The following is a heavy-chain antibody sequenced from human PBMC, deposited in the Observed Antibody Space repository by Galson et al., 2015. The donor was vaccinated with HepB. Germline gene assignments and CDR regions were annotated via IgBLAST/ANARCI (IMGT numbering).Heavy chain of an antibody. V-gene: IGHV1-24*01. CDR1: GYTXXXLS. D-gene: IGHD1-1*01. CDR2: FDPEDGET. Sequence: SVKVXCKVXGYTXXXLSMHWVRQAPGKGLEWMGGFDPEDGETIXAQKFXXXVTMTEDTSTDTAYMELSSLRSEDTXVXYCXTARDGNYFDYWGPGTLVTVSS. CDR3: XTARDGNYFDY. J-gene: IGHJ4*02.